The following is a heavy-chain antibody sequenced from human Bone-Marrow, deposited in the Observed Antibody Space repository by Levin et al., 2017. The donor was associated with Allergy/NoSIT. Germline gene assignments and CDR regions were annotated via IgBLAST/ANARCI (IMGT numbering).Heavy chain of an antibody. J-gene: IGHJ4*02. CDR2: ISSSSSYI. CDR1: GFTFSSYS. CDR3: ARDSPPTYCSGGSCYSGFIFDY. D-gene: IGHD2-15*01. Sequence: SGGSLRLSCAASGFTFSSYSMNWVRQAPGKGLEWVSSISSSSSYIYYADSVKGRFTISRDNAKNSLYLQMNSLRAEDTAVYYCARDSPPTYCSGGSCYSGFIFDYWGQGTLVTVSS. V-gene: IGHV3-21*01.